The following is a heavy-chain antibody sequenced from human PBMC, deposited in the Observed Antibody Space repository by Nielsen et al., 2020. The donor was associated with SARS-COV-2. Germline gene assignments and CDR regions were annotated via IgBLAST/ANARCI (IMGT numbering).Heavy chain of an antibody. J-gene: IGHJ5*02. Sequence: GGSLRLSCVASGFTFSKAWMSWVRQAPGKGLEWVGRIKSKIDGRTTDYAAPVKDRFTISRDDSKNTMYLDMSSLRTEDTAVYYCATARYCSRTSCSDGTDMFDPWGQGTQVIVSS. D-gene: IGHD2-2*01. CDR3: ATARYCSRTSCSDGTDMFDP. CDR2: IKSKIDGRTT. V-gene: IGHV3-15*01. CDR1: GFTFSKAW.